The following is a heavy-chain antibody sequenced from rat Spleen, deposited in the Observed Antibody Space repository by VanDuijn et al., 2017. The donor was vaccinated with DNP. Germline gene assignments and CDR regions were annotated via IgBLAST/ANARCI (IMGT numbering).Heavy chain of an antibody. D-gene: IGHD1-12*01. CDR3: ATHRGY. CDR2: ITTGGDIT. J-gene: IGHJ2*01. CDR1: GFTFNNDW. Sequence: EVQLVESGGDPVQPGRSLTLSCVVSGFTFNNDWMTWVRQVPGKGLEWVASITTGGDITYYPDSVKGRFTISRDNPKSTLYLQMDSLRSEDTATYYCATHRGYWGQGVMVTVSS. V-gene: IGHV5-31*01.